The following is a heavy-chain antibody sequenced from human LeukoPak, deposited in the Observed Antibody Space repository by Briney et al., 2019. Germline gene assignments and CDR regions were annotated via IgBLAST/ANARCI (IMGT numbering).Heavy chain of an antibody. V-gene: IGHV4-59*01. Sequence: PSETLSLTCAVYGGSFSGYYWSWIRQPPGKGLEWIGYIYYSGSTNYNPSLKSRVTISVDTSKNQFSLKLSSVTAADTAVYYCASGEAGLSDYWGQGTLVTVSS. CDR2: IYYSGST. D-gene: IGHD3-10*01. J-gene: IGHJ4*02. CDR3: ASGEAGLSDY. CDR1: GGSFSGYY.